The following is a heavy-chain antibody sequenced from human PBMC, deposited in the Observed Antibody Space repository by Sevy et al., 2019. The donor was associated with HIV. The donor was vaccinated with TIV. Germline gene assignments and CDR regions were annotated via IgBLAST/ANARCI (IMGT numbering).Heavy chain of an antibody. CDR2: ISGTGGGT. J-gene: IGHJ6*03. CDR3: AKDAGVAHLMYYTDV. Sequence: GGSLRLSCAASGFTFSSYAMSWVRQAPGKGLEWVSAISGTGGGTYYADSVKGRFTISRDNSKNTLYLQMNSLRAEDTAVYYCAKDAGVAHLMYYTDVWGKGTTVTVSS. V-gene: IGHV3-23*01. CDR1: GFTFSSYA. D-gene: IGHD7-27*01.